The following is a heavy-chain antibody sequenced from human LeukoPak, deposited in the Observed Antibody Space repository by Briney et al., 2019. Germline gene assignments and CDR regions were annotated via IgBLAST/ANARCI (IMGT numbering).Heavy chain of an antibody. CDR1: GFTFSSYS. CDR2: ISSSSSYI. Sequence: SGGSLRLSRAASGFTFSSYSMNWVRQAPGKGLEWVSSISSSSSYIYYADSVKGRFTISRDNAKNSLYLQMNSLRAEDTAVYYCARTAFHGLDYWGQGTLVTVSS. CDR3: ARTAFHGLDY. V-gene: IGHV3-21*01. D-gene: IGHD2/OR15-2a*01. J-gene: IGHJ4*02.